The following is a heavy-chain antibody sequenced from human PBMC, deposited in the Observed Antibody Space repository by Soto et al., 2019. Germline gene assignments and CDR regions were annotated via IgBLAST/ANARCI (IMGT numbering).Heavy chain of an antibody. D-gene: IGHD2-8*01. J-gene: IGHJ4*02. CDR1: GFTFSNYA. CDR3: ARDLPPFCSNGICFADY. Sequence: PGGSLRLSCAASGFTFSNYAMSWVRQAPGKGLEWVSAITVSGSSTYYADSVKGRFTISRDNSKNTLYLQMNSLRAEDTAVYYCARDLPPFCSNGICFADYWGQETLVTVSS. CDR2: ITVSGSST. V-gene: IGHV3-23*01.